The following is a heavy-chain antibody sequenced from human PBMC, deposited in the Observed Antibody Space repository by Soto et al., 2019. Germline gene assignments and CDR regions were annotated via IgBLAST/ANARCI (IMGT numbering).Heavy chain of an antibody. CDR2: TYHSGST. CDR1: GGSISSSNW. V-gene: IGHV4-4*02. CDR3: ASNQNDYGGYWYFDL. Sequence: QVQLQESGPGLVKPSGTLSLTCAVSGGSISSSNWWSWVRQPPGKGLEWIGETYHSGSTNYNPSPKSRVTISVYTSKNQFSRKLSSVTAADTAVYYCASNQNDYGGYWYFDLWGRGPLVTVSS. D-gene: IGHD4-17*01. J-gene: IGHJ2*01.